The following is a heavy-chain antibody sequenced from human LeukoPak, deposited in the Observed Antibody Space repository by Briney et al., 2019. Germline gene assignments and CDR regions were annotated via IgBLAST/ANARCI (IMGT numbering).Heavy chain of an antibody. Sequence: GGSLRLSCAASGFTFSSYAMSWVRQAPGKGLGWVSAISGSGGSTYYADSVKGRFTISRDNSKNTLYLQMNSLRAEDTAVYYCAKILHYDSSGISRNDYWGQGTLVTVSS. J-gene: IGHJ4*02. D-gene: IGHD3-22*01. CDR2: ISGSGGST. CDR3: AKILHYDSSGISRNDY. V-gene: IGHV3-23*01. CDR1: GFTFSSYA.